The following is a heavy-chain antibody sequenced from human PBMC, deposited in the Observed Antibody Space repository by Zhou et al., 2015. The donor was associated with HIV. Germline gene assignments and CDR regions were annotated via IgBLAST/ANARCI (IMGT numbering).Heavy chain of an antibody. CDR2: TRNKANSYTT. Sequence: EVQLVESGGGLVQPGGSLRLSCAASGFTFSDHYMDWVRQAPGKGLEWVGRTRNKANSYTTEYAASVKGRFTISRDDSKNTLYLQMDSLQTDDTAVYYCTTDDYYVGGHYDPGFDYWGQGTLVSVSS. D-gene: IGHD3-16*01. J-gene: IGHJ4*02. CDR1: GFTFSDHY. CDR3: TTDDYYVGGHYDPGFDY. V-gene: IGHV3-72*01.